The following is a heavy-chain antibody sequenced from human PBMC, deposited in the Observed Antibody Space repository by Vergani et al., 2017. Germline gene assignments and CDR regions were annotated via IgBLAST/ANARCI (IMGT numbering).Heavy chain of an antibody. Sequence: QVQLQESGSGLVKPSETLSLTCTVSGGSISSYYWGWIRQPPGKGLEWIGSIYYSGSTYYNPSLKSRVTISVDTSKNQFSLKLSSVTAADTAVYYCARRYSSSWHQYWYFDLWGRGTLVTVSS. CDR2: IYYSGST. J-gene: IGHJ2*01. CDR3: ARRYSSSWHQYWYFDL. D-gene: IGHD6-13*01. V-gene: IGHV4-39*07. CDR1: GGSISSYY.